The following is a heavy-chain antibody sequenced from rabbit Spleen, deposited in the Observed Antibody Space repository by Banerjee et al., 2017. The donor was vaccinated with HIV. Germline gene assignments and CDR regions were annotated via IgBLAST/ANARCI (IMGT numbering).Heavy chain of an antibody. Sequence: QSLEESGGDLVKPGASLTLTCTASGFSFSDRDVMCWVRQAPGKGLQWIACINTYTGKPVYATWPKGRFTISRTSSTTVTLQMTSLTAADTATYFCARDGAGGSYFALWGPGTLVTVS. CDR2: INTYTGKP. V-gene: IGHV1S40*01. D-gene: IGHD8-1*01. CDR3: ARDGAGGSYFAL. J-gene: IGHJ4*01. CDR1: GFSFSDRDV.